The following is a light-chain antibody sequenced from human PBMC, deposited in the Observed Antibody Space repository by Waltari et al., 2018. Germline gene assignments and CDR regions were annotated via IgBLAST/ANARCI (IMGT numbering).Light chain of an antibody. CDR2: QAS. CDR1: QSISNW. V-gene: IGKV1-5*03. J-gene: IGKJ2*01. Sequence: DIQVTQSPSTLSASFGDRVTITCRASQSISNWLAWYQQKPGKAPKILIHQASILESGVPSRFSGSGSGTDFTLTIGSLQPDDFAAYYCQQYRTSTYTFGQGTKLEIK. CDR3: QQYRTSTYT.